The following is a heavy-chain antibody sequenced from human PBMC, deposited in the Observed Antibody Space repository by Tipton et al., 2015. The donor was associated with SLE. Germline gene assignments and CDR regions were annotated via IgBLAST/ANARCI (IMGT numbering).Heavy chain of an antibody. CDR2: INHSGST. V-gene: IGHV4-34*01. CDR1: GGSFSGYY. CDR3: ASRGAAAAPGWYFDL. Sequence: TLSLTCAVYGGSFSGYYWSWIRQPPGKGLEWIGEINHSGSTYYNTSLKSRVTMSVDTSKNQFSLKLSSVTAADTAVYYCASRGAAAAPGWYFDLWGRGTLVTVSS. D-gene: IGHD6-13*01. J-gene: IGHJ2*01.